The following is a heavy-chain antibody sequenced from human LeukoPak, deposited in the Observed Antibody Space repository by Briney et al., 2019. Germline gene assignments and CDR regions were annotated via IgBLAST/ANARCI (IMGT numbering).Heavy chain of an antibody. V-gene: IGHV3-30-3*01. CDR3: ARDPLSYYDSSGYWWYFDY. Sequence: PGGSLRLSCAASGFIFSSYAMNWVRQAPGKGLEWVAVISYDGSNKYYADSVKGRFTISRDNSKNTLYLQMNSLRAEDTAVYYCARDPLSYYDSSGYWWYFDYWGQGTLVTVSS. D-gene: IGHD3-22*01. CDR2: ISYDGSNK. J-gene: IGHJ4*02. CDR1: GFIFSSYA.